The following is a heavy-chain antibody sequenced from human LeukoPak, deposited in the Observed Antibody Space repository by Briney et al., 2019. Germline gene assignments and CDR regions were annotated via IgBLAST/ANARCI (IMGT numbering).Heavy chain of an antibody. D-gene: IGHD1-26*01. Sequence: ASVKVSCKASGYTFTSYYMHWVRQAPGQGLEWMGIINPSGGSTNYAQKFQGRVTMTRDTSISTAYMELSRLRSDDTAVYYCAGEDDSGSFPIWGQGTMVTVSS. CDR3: AGEDDSGSFPI. CDR1: GYTFTSYY. V-gene: IGHV1-2*02. CDR2: INPSGGST. J-gene: IGHJ3*02.